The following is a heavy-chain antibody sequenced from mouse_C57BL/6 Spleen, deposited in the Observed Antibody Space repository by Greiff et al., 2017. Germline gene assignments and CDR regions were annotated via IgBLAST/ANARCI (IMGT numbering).Heavy chain of an antibody. CDR3: ARGGMEYYFDY. J-gene: IGHJ2*01. CDR1: GFTFSSYA. D-gene: IGHD2-10*02. CDR2: ISDGGSYT. Sequence: EVQVVESGGGLVKPGGSLKLSCAASGFTFSSYAMSWVRQTPEKRLEWVATISDGGSYTYYPDNVKGRFTISRDNAKNNLYLQMSHLKSEDTAMYYCARGGMEYYFDYWGQGTTLTVSS. V-gene: IGHV5-4*01.